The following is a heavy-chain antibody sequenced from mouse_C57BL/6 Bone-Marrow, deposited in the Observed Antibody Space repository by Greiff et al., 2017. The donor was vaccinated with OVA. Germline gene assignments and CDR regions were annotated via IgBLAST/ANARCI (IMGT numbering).Heavy chain of an antibody. D-gene: IGHD2-5*01. Sequence: EVQLQQSGAELVRPGASVKLSCTASGFNIKDYYMHWVKQRPDQGLEWIGRIDPEDGDTEYAPKFKSKATLTVDTSSSTAYMQLSSLTSEDSAVYYCARNNSNSRDYWGQGTTLTVSS. CDR3: ARNNSNSRDY. V-gene: IGHV14-1*01. CDR1: GFNIKDYY. CDR2: IDPEDGDT. J-gene: IGHJ2*01.